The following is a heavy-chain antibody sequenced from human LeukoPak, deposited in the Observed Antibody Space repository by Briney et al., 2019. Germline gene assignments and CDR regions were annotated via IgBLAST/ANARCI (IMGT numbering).Heavy chain of an antibody. Sequence: SETLSLTCTVSGGSISSSSYYWGWIRQPPGKGLEWIGSIYYSGSTYYNPSLKSRVTISVDTSKNQFSLKLSSVTAADTAVYYCASGVAAPALGWGQGTLVTVSS. CDR1: GGSISSSSYY. CDR2: IYYSGST. CDR3: ASGVAAPALG. J-gene: IGHJ4*02. V-gene: IGHV4-39*07. D-gene: IGHD6-13*01.